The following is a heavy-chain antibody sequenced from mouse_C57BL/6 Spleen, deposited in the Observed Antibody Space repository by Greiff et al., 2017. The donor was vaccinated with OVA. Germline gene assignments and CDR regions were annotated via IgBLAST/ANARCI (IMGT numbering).Heavy chain of an antibody. CDR1: GYTFTDYY. V-gene: IGHV1-26*01. CDR3: ARVWDEGYYFDY. J-gene: IGHJ2*01. Sequence: VQLQQSGPELVKPGASVKISCKASGYTFTDYYMNWVKQSHGKSLEWIGDINPNNGGTSYNQKFKGKATLTVDKSSSTAYMELRSLTSEDSAVYYCARVWDEGYYFDYWGQGTTLTVSS. D-gene: IGHD4-1*01. CDR2: INPNNGGT.